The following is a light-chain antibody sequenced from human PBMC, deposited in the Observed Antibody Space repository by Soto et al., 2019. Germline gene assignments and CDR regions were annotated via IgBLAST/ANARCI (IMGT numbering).Light chain of an antibody. J-gene: IGKJ1*01. CDR1: QSVSSS. Sequence: DIVFTQSPAPLSLSRGERATLSFRASQSVSSSLAWSQQKPGQPPRLLIYGASTRATGIPARFSGSGSGTEFTLTIHSLQSEDFAVYYCQQYNNWWTFSQGTKVDIK. CDR2: GAS. V-gene: IGKV3-15*01. CDR3: QQYNNWWT.